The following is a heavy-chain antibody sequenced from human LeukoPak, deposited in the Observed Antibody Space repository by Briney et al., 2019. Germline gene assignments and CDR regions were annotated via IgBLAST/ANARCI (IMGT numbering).Heavy chain of an antibody. CDR1: GGSFSGYY. CDR3: ARGGGLTYNWFDL. D-gene: IGHD4/OR15-4a*01. CDR2: INHSGST. J-gene: IGHJ5*02. Sequence: KPSETLSLTCAVYGGSFSGYYWSWIRQPPGKGLEWIGEINHSGSTNYNPSLKSRVTISVDTSKNQFSLKLSSVTAADTAVYYCARGGGLTYNWFDLWGQGTLVTVSS. V-gene: IGHV4-34*01.